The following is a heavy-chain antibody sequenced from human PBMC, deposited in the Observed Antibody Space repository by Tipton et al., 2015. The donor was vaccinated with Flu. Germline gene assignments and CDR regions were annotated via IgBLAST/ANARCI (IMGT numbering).Heavy chain of an antibody. CDR1: GGSISSGGYY. CDR3: AREGGYYDSSGPISLFYY. V-gene: IGHV4-31*03. CDR2: IYYSGST. D-gene: IGHD3-22*01. J-gene: IGHJ4*02. Sequence: TLSLTCTVSGGSISSGGYYWSWIRQHPGKGLEWIGYIYYSGSTYYNPSLKSRVTISVDTSKNQFSLKLSSVTAADTARYYCAREGGYYDSSGPISLFYYWGQGILVTVSS.